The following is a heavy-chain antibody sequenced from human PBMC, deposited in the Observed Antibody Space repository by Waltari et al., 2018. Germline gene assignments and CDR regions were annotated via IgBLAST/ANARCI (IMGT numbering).Heavy chain of an antibody. D-gene: IGHD2-15*01. Sequence: QLQLQESGPGLVKPSGTLSLSCAVSGDSVTSTYWWGWVRQSPQRGLEWIGQVHGSGKTNYNPSFASRVTTSLDASNNRFSLRVTSATAADTAVDYCARDRGRGLYLDTWGPGTLVTVSP. V-gene: IGHV4-4*02. CDR1: GDSVTSTYW. CDR3: ARDRGRGLYLDT. J-gene: IGHJ5*02. CDR2: VHGSGKT.